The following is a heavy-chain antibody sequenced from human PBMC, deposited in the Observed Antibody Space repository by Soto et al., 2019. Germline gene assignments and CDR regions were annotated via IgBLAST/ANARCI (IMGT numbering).Heavy chain of an antibody. CDR3: ARDDDGGYRDYYGLDV. D-gene: IGHD5-18*01. Sequence: QVQLQESGPGLVRPSQTLSLTCTVSGGSISTDHYHWTWIRQTPGKGLEWIGYIHYSGSIHFNPSRQRRVSMSVDTSKNLFSLKLSSVTAADTAVYFCARDDDGGYRDYYGLDVWGQGTTVTVSS. V-gene: IGHV4-30-4*01. J-gene: IGHJ6*02. CDR1: GGSISTDHYH. CDR2: IHYSGSI.